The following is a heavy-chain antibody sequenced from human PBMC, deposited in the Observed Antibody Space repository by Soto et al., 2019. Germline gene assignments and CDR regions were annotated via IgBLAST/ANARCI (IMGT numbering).Heavy chain of an antibody. J-gene: IGHJ4*02. CDR2: VYFSGST. CDR1: GVSISTYY. Sequence: PSETLSLTCTVSGVSISTYYWSWIRQPPGKGLEWIGYVYFSGSTSYSPSLESRVTMSLDTSKNQVSLNLTSVTAADTAVYYCARSKRRGAGSIFEYWRQGTLVTVSS. D-gene: IGHD3-10*01. V-gene: IGHV4-59*01. CDR3: ARSKRRGAGSIFEY.